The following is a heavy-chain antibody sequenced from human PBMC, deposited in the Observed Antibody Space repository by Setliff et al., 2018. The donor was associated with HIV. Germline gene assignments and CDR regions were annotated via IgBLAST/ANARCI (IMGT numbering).Heavy chain of an antibody. CDR2: IYYSGST. J-gene: IGHJ4*02. Sequence: SETLSLTCTVSGGSISSSSYYWGWIRQPPGKGLEWIGSIYYSGSTYYNPSLKSRVTISADTSNNQFSLRLTSVTAADTAVYYCARGIYSYGYLFDYWGQGTLVTVSS. V-gene: IGHV4-39*07. CDR3: ARGIYSYGYLFDY. CDR1: GGSISSSSYY. D-gene: IGHD5-18*01.